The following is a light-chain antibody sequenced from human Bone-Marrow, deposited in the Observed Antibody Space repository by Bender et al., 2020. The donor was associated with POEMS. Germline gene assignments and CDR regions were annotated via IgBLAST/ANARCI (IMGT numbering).Light chain of an antibody. CDR1: RNDVGSYNL. Sequence: QSALTQPASVSGSPGQSITISCTGSRNDVGSYNLVSWYQQHPGKAPKLLIYDGGAGPSDMSHSLSTSKSGNTASLTISGLQAEDEADYYCCSYSGIATVFGTGTKVSVL. CDR2: DGG. J-gene: IGLJ1*01. CDR3: CSYSGIATV. V-gene: IGLV2-23*03.